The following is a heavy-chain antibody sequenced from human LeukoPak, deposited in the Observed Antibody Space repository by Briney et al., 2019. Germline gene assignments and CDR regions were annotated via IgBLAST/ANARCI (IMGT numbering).Heavy chain of an antibody. CDR3: ALSAEKQLVYFDF. D-gene: IGHD6-13*01. CDR1: GDTFSNYD. CDR2: IIPVFDTA. J-gene: IGHJ4*02. V-gene: IGHV1-69*05. Sequence: AAVKVSCKASGDTFSNYDVTWVRQAPGQGLEWMGRIIPVFDTAKYAQNFQGRGTMTTDESSSTAYMELYSLRSEDTAVYYCALSAEKQLVYFDFWGQGTLVTVSS.